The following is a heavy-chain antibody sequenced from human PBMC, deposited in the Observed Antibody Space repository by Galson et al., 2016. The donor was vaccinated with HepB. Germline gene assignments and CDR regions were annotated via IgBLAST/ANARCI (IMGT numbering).Heavy chain of an antibody. CDR1: GFTFSSYY. CDR3: ARPTYYSGSRGYAYLGS. CDR2: IKDDGSDK. D-gene: IGHD3-22*01. Sequence: SLRLSCAASGFTFSSYYMGWVRQAPGTGLEWVANIKDDGSDKYYVDSVKGRFTISRDNAKNPLYLQMDSLRAEDTAVYYCARPTYYSGSRGYAYLGSWGQGTLVTVSS. V-gene: IGHV3-7*03. J-gene: IGHJ4*02.